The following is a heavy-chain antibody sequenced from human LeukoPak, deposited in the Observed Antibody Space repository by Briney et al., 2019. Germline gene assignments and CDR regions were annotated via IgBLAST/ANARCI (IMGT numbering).Heavy chain of an antibody. CDR3: ARDTGYSSD. J-gene: IGHJ4*02. CDR1: GFTFSSYW. Sequence: PGGSLRLSCEASGFTFSSYWMTWVRQAPGKGLEWVAHLNQDGRGKYYVDSVKGRFTISRDNANDSLYLQMNSLRVEDTAVYYCARDTGYSSDWGQGSLVTVSS. CDR2: LNQDGRGK. V-gene: IGHV3-7*01. D-gene: IGHD6-19*01.